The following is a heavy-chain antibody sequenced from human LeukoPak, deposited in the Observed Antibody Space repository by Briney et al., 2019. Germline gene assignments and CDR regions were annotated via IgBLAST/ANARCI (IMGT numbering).Heavy chain of an antibody. Sequence: GGSLRLSCAASGFTFDDYAMYWVRQAPGKGLEWVSLISGDGGSTYYADSVKGRFTISRDNSKNTLFLQMNSLRAEDTAVYYCARRYSSSWYIDYWGQGTLVTVSS. D-gene: IGHD6-13*01. J-gene: IGHJ4*02. CDR2: ISGDGGST. CDR1: GFTFDDYA. V-gene: IGHV3-43*02. CDR3: ARRYSSSWYIDY.